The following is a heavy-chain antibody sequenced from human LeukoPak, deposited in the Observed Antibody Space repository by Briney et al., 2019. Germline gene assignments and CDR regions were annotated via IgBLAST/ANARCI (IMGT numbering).Heavy chain of an antibody. V-gene: IGHV4-34*01. CDR3: ARSRRSWSTFDY. J-gene: IGHJ4*02. D-gene: IGHD6-13*01. CDR1: GGSISSYY. CDR2: INHSGST. Sequence: SKTLSLTCTVSGGSISSYYWSWIRQPPGKGLEWIGEINHSGSTNYNPSLKSRVTISVDTSKNQFSLKLTSVTATDTAVYYCARSRRSWSTFDYWGQGTLVTVSS.